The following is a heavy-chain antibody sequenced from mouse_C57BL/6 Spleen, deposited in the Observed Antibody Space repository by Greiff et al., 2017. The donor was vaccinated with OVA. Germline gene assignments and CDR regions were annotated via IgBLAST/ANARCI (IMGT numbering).Heavy chain of an antibody. J-gene: IGHJ2*01. V-gene: IGHV3-6*01. CDR2: ISYDGSN. CDR1: GYSITSGYY. Sequence: EVQLQQSGPGLVKPSQSLSLTCSVTGYSITSGYYWNWIRQFPGNKLEWMGYISYDGSNNYNPSLKNRISITRDTSKNQFFLKLNSVTTEDTATYYCARADDGYYPHYFDYWGQGTTLTVSS. CDR3: ARADDGYYPHYFDY. D-gene: IGHD2-3*01.